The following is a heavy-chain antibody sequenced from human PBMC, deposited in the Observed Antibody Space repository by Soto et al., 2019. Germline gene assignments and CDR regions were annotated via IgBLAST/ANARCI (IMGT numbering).Heavy chain of an antibody. J-gene: IGHJ3*02. CDR1: GYTLTELS. CDR2: FDPEDGET. Sequence: ASVKVSCKVSGYTLTELSMHWVRQAPGKGLEWMGGFDPEDGETIYAQKLQGRDNMTEETSTDTAYIELSSLKSEDTDVYYCETSSMPLGYCSGGSCYRDAFDIWGQGTMVTVSS. V-gene: IGHV1-24*01. CDR3: ETSSMPLGYCSGGSCYRDAFDI. D-gene: IGHD2-15*01.